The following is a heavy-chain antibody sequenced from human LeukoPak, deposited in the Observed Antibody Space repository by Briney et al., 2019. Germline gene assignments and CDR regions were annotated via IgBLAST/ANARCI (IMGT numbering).Heavy chain of an antibody. D-gene: IGHD2/OR15-2a*01. V-gene: IGHV3-64D*06. J-gene: IGHJ4*02. CDR2: ISDKGGAQ. Sequence: QPGGSLRLSCSVSGLNFGSYSMHWVRQAPAKGLEYVSGISDKGGAQYYADSVKGRFTISRDNSKNTLYLQMSSLRAEDTAVYYCVNGYFFDYWGQGTLVTVSS. CDR3: VNGYFFDY. CDR1: GLNFGSYS.